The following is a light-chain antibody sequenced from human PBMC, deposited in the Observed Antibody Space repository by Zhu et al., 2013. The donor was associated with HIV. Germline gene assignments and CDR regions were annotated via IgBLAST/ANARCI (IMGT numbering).Light chain of an antibody. Sequence: DIVMTQSPLNLSVSPGESASITCRSSQSLFHINGYNYLDWFFQKPGQPPRLLIYLGFSRASGVPDRFSGSGSGTDFTLTINRLEAEDVGFYYCMQTLQSPRTFGPGTEGGN. CDR3: MQTLQSPRT. V-gene: IGKV2-28*01. J-gene: IGKJ1*01. CDR1: QSLFHINGYNY. CDR2: LGF.